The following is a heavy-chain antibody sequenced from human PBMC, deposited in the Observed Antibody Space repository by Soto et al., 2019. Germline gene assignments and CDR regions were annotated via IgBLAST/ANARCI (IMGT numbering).Heavy chain of an antibody. CDR3: ATHPYMDV. CDR1: GFTFSAYN. CDR2: ITSSSSDI. V-gene: IGHV3-48*02. J-gene: IGHJ6*03. Sequence: GGSLRLSCAASGFTFSAYNMNWVRQAPGKGLEWVSDITSSSSDIYYADSVKGRFTISRDNAKNSLYLQMNSLRDEDTAVYYCATHPYMDVWGKGTAVTVSS.